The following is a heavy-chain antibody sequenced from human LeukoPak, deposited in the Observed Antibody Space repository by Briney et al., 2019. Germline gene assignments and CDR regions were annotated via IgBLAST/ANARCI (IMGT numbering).Heavy chain of an antibody. J-gene: IGHJ4*02. CDR1: GFTFSHYG. CDR3: AKDAQRGFDFSNSLES. CDR2: IWSDGTDK. Sequence: GGSLRLSCATSGFTFSHYGMHWVRQAPGKGLEWVAVIWSDGTDKYYGDSAKGRFTISRDNSKNTVYLQVNSLRVEDTAVYYCAKDAQRGFDFSNSLESWGQGTLVTVSS. D-gene: IGHD4-11*01. V-gene: IGHV3-33*06.